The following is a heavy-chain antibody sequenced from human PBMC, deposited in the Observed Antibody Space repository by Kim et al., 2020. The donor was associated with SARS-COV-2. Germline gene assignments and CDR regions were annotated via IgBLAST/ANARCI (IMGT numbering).Heavy chain of an antibody. Sequence: ASVKVSCKASGYTFTSYGISWVRQAPGQGLEWMGWISAYNGNTNYAQKLQGRVTMTTDTSTSTAYMELRSLGSDDTAVYYCARDLRDVPRRGYQLPRYYYGMDVWGQRATVTVT. J-gene: IGHJ6*02. V-gene: IGHV1-18*01. D-gene: IGHD2-2*01. CDR2: ISAYNGNT. CDR1: GYTFTSYG. CDR3: ARDLRDVPRRGYQLPRYYYGMDV.